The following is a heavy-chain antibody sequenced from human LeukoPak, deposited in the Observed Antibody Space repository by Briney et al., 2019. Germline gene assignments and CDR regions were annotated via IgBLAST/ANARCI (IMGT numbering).Heavy chain of an antibody. V-gene: IGHV3-21*01. D-gene: IGHD3-3*01. J-gene: IGHJ6*02. CDR2: ISSSSSYI. Sequence: GGSLRLSCAASGFSLSIYSMNWVRQAPGKGLEWVSSISSSSSYIYYADSVKGRFTISRDNAKNSLYLQMNSLRAEDTAVYYCARDLSIDAVFGVVIYYYGMDVWGQGTTVTVSS. CDR1: GFSLSIYS. CDR3: ARDLSIDAVFGVVIYYYGMDV.